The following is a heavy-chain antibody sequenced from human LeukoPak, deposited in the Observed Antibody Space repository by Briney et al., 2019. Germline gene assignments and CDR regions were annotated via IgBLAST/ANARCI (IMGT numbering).Heavy chain of an antibody. Sequence: ASVKVSCKASGYTFTNSYIHWVRQAPGQVLEWMGLINSDGGNTNYAQNFQGRVTLTRDTSTSTVYMELRSLRSDDTAVYYCARINYRPIIKFFDFWGQGTLVTVSS. CDR1: GYTFTNSY. CDR2: INSDGGNT. D-gene: IGHD4-11*01. V-gene: IGHV1-46*01. J-gene: IGHJ4*02. CDR3: ARINYRPIIKFFDF.